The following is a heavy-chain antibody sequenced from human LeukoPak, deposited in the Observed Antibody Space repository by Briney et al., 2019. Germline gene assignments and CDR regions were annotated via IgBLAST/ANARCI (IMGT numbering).Heavy chain of an antibody. CDR2: IYYSGST. V-gene: IGHV4-31*03. D-gene: IGHD3-10*01. J-gene: IGHJ4*02. Sequence: SETLSLTCTVSGGSISSGGYYWSWIRQHPGKGLEWIGYIYYSGSTYYNPSLKSRVTISVDTSKNQFSLKLSSVTAADTAVYYCAGRGTRGSGSYPSDYWGQGTLVTVSS. CDR3: AGRGTRGSGSYPSDY. CDR1: GGSISSGGYY.